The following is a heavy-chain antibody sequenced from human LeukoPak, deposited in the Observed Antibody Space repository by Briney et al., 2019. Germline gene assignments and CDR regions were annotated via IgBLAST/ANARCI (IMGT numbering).Heavy chain of an antibody. D-gene: IGHD3-22*01. CDR3: ARGADYYFDAFDI. V-gene: IGHV3-30*03. J-gene: IGHJ3*02. CDR1: GFTFSSYG. Sequence: PGGSLRLSCAASGFTFSSYGMHWVRQAPGKGPEWVAVISYDGSNKYYADSVKGRFTISRDNSKNTLYLQMNSLRAEDTAVYYCARGADYYFDAFDIWGQGTMVTVSS. CDR2: ISYDGSNK.